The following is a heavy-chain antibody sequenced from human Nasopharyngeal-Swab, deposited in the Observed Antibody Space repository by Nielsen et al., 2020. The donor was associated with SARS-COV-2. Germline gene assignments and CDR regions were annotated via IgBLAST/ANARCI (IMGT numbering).Heavy chain of an antibody. J-gene: IGHJ4*02. CDR3: ASLRADTPDFAY. D-gene: IGHD2-15*01. CDR2: ISSDGSDK. V-gene: IGHV3-30*03. CDR1: GSTFSRWP. Sequence: GGSLRLSCVAFGSTFSRWPMHWVRQAPGKGLEWVTVISSDGSDKQYVDSVKGRFTISRDNSKNTLYLQVKSLRADDTGVYYCASLRADTPDFAYLGQGTLVTVSS.